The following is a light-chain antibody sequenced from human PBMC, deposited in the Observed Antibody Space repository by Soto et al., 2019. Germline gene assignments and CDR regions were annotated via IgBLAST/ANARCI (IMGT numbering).Light chain of an antibody. CDR2: KSD. V-gene: IGLV1-47*01. Sequence: QSVLTQPPSASGTPGQRVSITCSGSDSNIGSNSVHWYQQVPGMAPKLLVYKSDQRPSGVPDRFSGSKSVTSASLAISGLRAEDEAEYYCATWDDDLSGVLFGGGTKVTVL. J-gene: IGLJ2*01. CDR1: DSNIGSNS. CDR3: ATWDDDLSGVL.